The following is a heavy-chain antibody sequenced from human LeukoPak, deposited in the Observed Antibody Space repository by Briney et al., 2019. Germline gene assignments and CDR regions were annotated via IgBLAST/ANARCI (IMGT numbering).Heavy chain of an antibody. Sequence: GASVKVSCKASGYIFSTYGISWVRQAPGQGLEWMGCISGYNGNTNYAQKLQGRVTMTRDTSTRTAYMELSSLRSEDTAVYYCAKEGNSGWVPKYWGQGTLVTVSS. J-gene: IGHJ4*02. CDR1: GYIFSTYG. V-gene: IGHV1-18*01. CDR2: ISGYNGNT. CDR3: AKEGNSGWVPKY. D-gene: IGHD6-19*01.